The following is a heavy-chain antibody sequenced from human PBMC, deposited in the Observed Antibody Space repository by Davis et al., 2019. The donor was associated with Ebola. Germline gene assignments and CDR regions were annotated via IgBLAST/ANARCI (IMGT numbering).Heavy chain of an antibody. CDR2: IFPGDSDT. Sequence: KVSCKGSGYNFADYWIAWVRQMPGKGPEWMGIIFPGDSDTRYSPSFQSQVTISADKSINTAYLQWSTLKASDTAMYYCARHPPYATGWHYFDFWGQGTLVTVSS. J-gene: IGHJ4*02. CDR3: ARHPPYATGWHYFDF. D-gene: IGHD2-2*01. CDR1: GYNFADYW. V-gene: IGHV5-51*01.